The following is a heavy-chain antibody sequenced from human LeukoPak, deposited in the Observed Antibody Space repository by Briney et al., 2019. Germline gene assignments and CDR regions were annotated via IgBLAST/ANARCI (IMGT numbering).Heavy chain of an antibody. J-gene: IGHJ4*02. CDR1: GYTFTSYA. V-gene: IGHV1-3*01. D-gene: IGHD6-19*01. Sequence: ASVKVSCKASGYTFTSYAMHWVRQAPGQRLEWMGWINAGNGNTKYSRKFQGRVTMTRGTSISTAYMELTRLTSDDPAVYSCATIEGGAGTDWGQGTLVTVSS. CDR2: INAGNGNT. CDR3: ATIEGGAGTD.